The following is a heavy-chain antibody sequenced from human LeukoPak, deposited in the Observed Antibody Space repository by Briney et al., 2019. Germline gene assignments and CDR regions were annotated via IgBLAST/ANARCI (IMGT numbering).Heavy chain of an antibody. CDR3: AREKFDS. J-gene: IGHJ5*01. CDR1: GFIFSDYG. Sequence: GGSLRLSCAASGFIFSDYGMHWVRQAPGKGLEWVALISYDGSDKNYADSVEGRFTISRDNSGNTISLQTNNLTTEDTATYYCAREKFDSWGQGALVTVSP. V-gene: IGHV3-30*03. CDR2: ISYDGSDK.